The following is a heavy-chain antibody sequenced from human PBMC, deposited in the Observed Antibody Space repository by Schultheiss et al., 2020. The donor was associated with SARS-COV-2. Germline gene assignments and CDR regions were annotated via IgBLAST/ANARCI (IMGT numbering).Heavy chain of an antibody. CDR3: AKGTIRYFDWFDRNWFDP. Sequence: GESLKISCAASGFTFSSYTMHWVRQAPGKGLEWVSLISWDGGSTYYADSVKGRFTISRDNSKNSLYLQMNSLRTEDTALYYCAKGTIRYFDWFDRNWFDPWGQGTLVTVSS. CDR1: GFTFSSYT. CDR2: ISWDGGST. J-gene: IGHJ5*02. V-gene: IGHV3-43*01. D-gene: IGHD3-9*01.